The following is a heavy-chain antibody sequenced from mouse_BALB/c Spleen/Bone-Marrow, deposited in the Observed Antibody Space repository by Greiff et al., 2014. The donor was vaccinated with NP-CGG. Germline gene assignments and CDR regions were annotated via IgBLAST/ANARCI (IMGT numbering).Heavy chain of an antibody. J-gene: IGHJ2*01. CDR1: GYTFTSYD. V-gene: IGHV1S33*01. D-gene: IGHD1-2*01. Sequence: SGPELVKPGALVKISCKASGYTFTSYDINWVKQXPGQGLEWXXXAYPGDGSTKYNEKFKGKATLTADKSSSTAYMQLSSLTSENSAVYFCARSGLIHYYGYFDYWGQGTTLTVSS. CDR3: ARSGLIHYYGYFDY. CDR2: AYPGDGST.